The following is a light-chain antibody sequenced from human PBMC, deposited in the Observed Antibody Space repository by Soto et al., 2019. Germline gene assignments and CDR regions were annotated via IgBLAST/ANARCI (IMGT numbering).Light chain of an antibody. CDR1: QSISTC. CDR3: HQYNTYPPT. CDR2: KAS. V-gene: IGKV1-5*03. J-gene: IGKJ1*01. Sequence: EIQMTQSPATLSASAGDRVTITCRASQSISTCLAWYQQKPGQAPRLLIYKASNIAAGVPARFSGSGSGTEFTLTISSLQPDDFATYYCHQYNTYPPTFGEGTTVEIK.